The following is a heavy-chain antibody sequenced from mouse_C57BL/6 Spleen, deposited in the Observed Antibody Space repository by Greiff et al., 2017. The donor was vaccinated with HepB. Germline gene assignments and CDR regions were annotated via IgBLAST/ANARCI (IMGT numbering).Heavy chain of an antibody. J-gene: IGHJ3*01. CDR2: ISDGGSYT. CDR1: GFTFSSYA. CDR3: ARDRTTLRAWFAY. V-gene: IGHV5-4*01. Sequence: EVKLVESGGGLVKPGGSLKLSCAASGFTFSSYAMSWVRQTPEKRLEWVATISDGGSYTYYPDNVKGRFTISIDNAKNNLYLQMRHLKSEDTAMYYCARDRTTLRAWFAYWGQGTLVTVSA. D-gene: IGHD5-5*01.